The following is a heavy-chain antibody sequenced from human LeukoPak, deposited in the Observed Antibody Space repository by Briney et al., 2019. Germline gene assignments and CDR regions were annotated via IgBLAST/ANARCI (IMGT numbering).Heavy chain of an antibody. Sequence: PGGSLRLSCAASGFALITYDIHWVRQVPGKGLEWVSAIATAGDTYYAGSVKGRFTISRESAKNSLFLQMNSLRVGDTAVYYCARSLMGGIHGIDCWGQGTLVTVSS. V-gene: IGHV3-13*01. CDR1: GFALITYD. CDR2: IATAGDT. D-gene: IGHD3-16*01. CDR3: ARSLMGGIHGIDC. J-gene: IGHJ4*02.